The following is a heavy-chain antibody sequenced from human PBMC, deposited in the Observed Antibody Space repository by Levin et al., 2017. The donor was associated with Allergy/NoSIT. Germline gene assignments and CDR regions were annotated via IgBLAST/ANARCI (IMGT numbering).Heavy chain of an antibody. V-gene: IGHV1-69*01. CDR1: GGTFSSYA. D-gene: IGHD1-26*01. CDR2: IIPIFGTA. J-gene: IGHJ4*02. CDR3: ARDGVGATGSPFDY. Sequence: KISCKASGGTFSSYAISWVRQAPGQGLEWMGGIIPIFGTANYAQKFQGRVTITADESTSTAYMELSSLRSEDTAVYYCARDGVGATGSPFDYWGQGTLVTVSS.